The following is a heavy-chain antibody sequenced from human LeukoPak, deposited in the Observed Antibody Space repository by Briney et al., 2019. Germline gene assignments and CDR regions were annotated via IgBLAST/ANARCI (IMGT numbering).Heavy chain of an antibody. CDR1: GGSISSGDYS. CDR3: ARGTPGSYSAFDY. V-gene: IGHV4-30-2*01. D-gene: IGHD3-10*01. J-gene: IGHJ4*02. Sequence: SQTLSLTCAVSGGSISSGDYSWNWIRQPPGKGLEWIGYIYHSGSTYYNPSLKSRVTISVDRSKNQFSLKLSSVTAADTAVYYCARGTPGSYSAFDYWGQGTLVTVSS. CDR2: IYHSGST.